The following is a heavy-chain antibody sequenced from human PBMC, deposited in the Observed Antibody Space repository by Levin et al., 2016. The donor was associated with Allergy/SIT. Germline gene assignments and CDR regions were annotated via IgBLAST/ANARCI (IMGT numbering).Heavy chain of an antibody. D-gene: IGHD3-9*01. CDR2: IHYGGST. Sequence: WIRQPPGKGLEWIASIHYGGSTNYNPSLKSRVAISVDTSKNQFSLKVTSVTAADTAVYYCARQMKKYDILTGYQPSYFDCWGQGTLVTVSS. CDR3: ARQMKKYDILTGYQPSYFDC. V-gene: IGHV4-39*01. J-gene: IGHJ4*02.